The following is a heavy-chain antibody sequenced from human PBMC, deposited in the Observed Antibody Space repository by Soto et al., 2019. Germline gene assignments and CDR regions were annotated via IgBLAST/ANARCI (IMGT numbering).Heavy chain of an antibody. Sequence: QVQLVQSGAEVKKPGASVKVSCKASGYTFTSYAMHWVRQAPGQRLEWMGWINAGNGNTKYSQKFQGRVTITRDTSASTAYMELSSLRSEDTAVYYCARESSSGYSYGFDYWGQGTLVTVSS. J-gene: IGHJ4*02. CDR3: ARESSSGYSYGFDY. D-gene: IGHD5-18*01. CDR2: INAGNGNT. V-gene: IGHV1-3*01. CDR1: GYTFTSYA.